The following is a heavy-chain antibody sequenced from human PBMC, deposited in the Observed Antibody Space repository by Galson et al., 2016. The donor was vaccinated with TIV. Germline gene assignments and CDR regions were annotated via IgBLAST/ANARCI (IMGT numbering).Heavy chain of an antibody. CDR2: ISWNSGTT. J-gene: IGHJ6*03. D-gene: IGHD1-1*01. Sequence: LRLSCAASGFTFQDYAMHWVRQVPGRGLEWVSVISWNSGTTVYADSVKGRFIISRDNAKNSLYLQMNSLTPEDTALYYCAKGQLRAARRFYYMDVWGKGTMVTVSS. CDR3: AKGQLRAARRFYYMDV. CDR1: GFTFQDYA. V-gene: IGHV3-9*01.